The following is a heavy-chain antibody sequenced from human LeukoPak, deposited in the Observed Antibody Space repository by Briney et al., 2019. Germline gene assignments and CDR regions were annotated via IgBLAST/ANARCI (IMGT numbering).Heavy chain of an antibody. CDR1: GFTFSSYW. CDR3: AKDGVRIEEKKVNMDV. J-gene: IGHJ6*03. V-gene: IGHV3-23*01. D-gene: IGHD1-1*01. Sequence: GGSLRLAWAAAGFTFSSYWMSWVRQAPGEGLEWVSAIGGSGYSTYYADSVKGRFTIARDNSRNTLYLQMNSVRAADTAVYYCAKDGVRIEEKKVNMDVWGRGTTVSISS. CDR2: IGGSGYST.